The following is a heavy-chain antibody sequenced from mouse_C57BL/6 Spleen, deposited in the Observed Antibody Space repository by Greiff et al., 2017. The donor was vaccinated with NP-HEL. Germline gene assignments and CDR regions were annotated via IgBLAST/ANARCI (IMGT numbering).Heavy chain of an antibody. CDR3: ASVAWAMDY. J-gene: IGHJ4*01. CDR2: INPNNGGT. CDR1: GYTFTDYY. D-gene: IGHD6-1*01. V-gene: IGHV1-26*01. Sequence: VRLQQSGPELVKPGASVKISCKASGYTFTDYYMNWVKQSHGKSLEWIGDINPNNGGTSYNQKFKGKATLTVDKSSSTAYMELRSLTSEDSAVYYCASVAWAMDYWGQGTSVTVSS.